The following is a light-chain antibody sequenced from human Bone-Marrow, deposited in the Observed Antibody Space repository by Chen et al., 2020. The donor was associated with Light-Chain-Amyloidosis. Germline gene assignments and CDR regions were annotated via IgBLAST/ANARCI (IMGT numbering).Light chain of an antibody. V-gene: IGKV3-11*01. Sequence: EIVLTQSPATLSLSPGERATLSCRASQSVGTNLAWYQQKPGQAPRLLIYAVSDRTTGIPARFRGRGAGTEVTLTISSLEAADFAVYYCQQRSNWPPSNTFGQGTRLDIK. J-gene: IGKJ5*01. CDR3: QQRSNWPPSNT. CDR2: AVS. CDR1: QSVGTN.